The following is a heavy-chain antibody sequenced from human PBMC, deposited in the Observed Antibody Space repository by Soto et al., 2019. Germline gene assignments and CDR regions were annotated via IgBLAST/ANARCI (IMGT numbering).Heavy chain of an antibody. V-gene: IGHV3-11*06. CDR2: ISGTSSYT. Sequence: GGSLRLSCSASGFTFSASYMSWVRQAPGKGLEWISYISGTSSYTTYADSVKGRFTISRDNAKNSLYLQMDSLRVEDTAVYYCARDGRPANGRDLLSYSYYYGMDVWGQGTPVTVSS. J-gene: IGHJ6*02. CDR1: GFTFSASY. D-gene: IGHD2-8*01. CDR3: ARDGRPANGRDLLSYSYYYGMDV.